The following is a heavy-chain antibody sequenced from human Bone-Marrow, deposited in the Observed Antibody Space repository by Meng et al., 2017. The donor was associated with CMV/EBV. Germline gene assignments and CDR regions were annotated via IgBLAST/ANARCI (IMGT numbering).Heavy chain of an antibody. V-gene: IGHV3-21*06. CDR2: INPDSDYI. CDR3: ARDQEGTRIPSPIHYGLDV. CDR1: GFTFSSYE. Sequence: GGSLRLSCAASGFTFSSYEMKWVRQAPGKGLEWVSSINPDSDYIQSADSLKGRFTISRDNAKNSLYLRMSGLRVEDTAVYYCARDQEGTRIPSPIHYGLDVWGQGTTVTVSS. D-gene: IGHD5-18*01. J-gene: IGHJ6*02.